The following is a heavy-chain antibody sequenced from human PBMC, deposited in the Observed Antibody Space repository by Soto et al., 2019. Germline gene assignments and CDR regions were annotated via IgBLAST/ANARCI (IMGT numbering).Heavy chain of an antibody. D-gene: IGHD4-17*01. CDR3: ARLDYGDFRNRFEP. CDR2: IYFTGTT. J-gene: IGHJ5*02. CDR1: GGSISSGGYS. V-gene: IGHV4-31*03. Sequence: SETLSLTCTVSGGSISSGGYSWSWIRQYPGKGLEWIGYIYFTGTTYYSPSLKSRVTISVDTSKNQFSLKLRYVTAADTAVYYCARLDYGDFRNRFEPWGEGPLGTGSS.